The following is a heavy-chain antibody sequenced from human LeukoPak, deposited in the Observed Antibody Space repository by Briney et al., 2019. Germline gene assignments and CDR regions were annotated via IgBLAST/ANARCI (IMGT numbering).Heavy chain of an antibody. D-gene: IGHD2-2*01. CDR2: IYHSGST. V-gene: IGHV4-30-2*01. Sequence: SETLSLTCAVSGGSISSGGYSWSWIRQPPGKGLEWIGYIYHSGSTYYNPSLKSRVTISVDRSKNQFSLKLSSVTAADTAVYYCARGSRYCSSTSCRFDYWGQGTLVTVSS. CDR1: GGSISSGGYS. CDR3: ARGSRYCSSTSCRFDY. J-gene: IGHJ4*02.